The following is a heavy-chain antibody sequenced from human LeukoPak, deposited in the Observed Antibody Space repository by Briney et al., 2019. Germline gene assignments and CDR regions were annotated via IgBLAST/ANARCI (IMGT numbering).Heavy chain of an antibody. V-gene: IGHV3-23*01. CDR2: ISGGGDST. Sequence: GGSLRLSCAASGFTFSSYAMSWVRQAPGKGLEWVSAISGGGDSTYYGDSVKGRFTISRDNSKNTLYLQMNSLRAEDMAVYYCAKTRPLDSSSWSHGDYWGQGTLVTVSS. CDR1: GFTFSSYA. J-gene: IGHJ4*02. D-gene: IGHD6-13*01. CDR3: AKTRPLDSSSWSHGDY.